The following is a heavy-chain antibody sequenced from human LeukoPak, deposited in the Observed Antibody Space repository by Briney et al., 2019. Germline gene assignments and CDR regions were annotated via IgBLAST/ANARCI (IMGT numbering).Heavy chain of an antibody. D-gene: IGHD2-21*02. V-gene: IGHV4-39*07. CDR1: GGSISSSSYY. J-gene: IGHJ6*02. CDR3: ARVRREAGTAVMDV. CDR2: IYYSGST. Sequence: SETLSLTCTVSGGSISSSSYYWGWIRQPPGKGLEWIGSIYYSGSTYYNPSLKSRVTISVDTSKNQFSLTLTSVTAADTAVYYCARVRREAGTAVMDVWGQGTTVTVSS.